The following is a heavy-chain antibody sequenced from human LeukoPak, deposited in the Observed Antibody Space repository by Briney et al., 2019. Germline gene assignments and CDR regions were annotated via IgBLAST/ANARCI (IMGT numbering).Heavy chain of an antibody. CDR3: AIEIVDGFDY. D-gene: IGHD3-16*02. J-gene: IGHJ4*02. CDR2: INSDGSST. Sequence: PGGSLRLSCAASGFTFSSYWMHWVRQAPGKGLVWVSRINSDGSSTSYADSVKGRFTISGDKAKNTLYLQMNSLRAEDTAVYYCAIEIVDGFDYWGQGTLVTVSS. V-gene: IGHV3-74*01. CDR1: GFTFSSYW.